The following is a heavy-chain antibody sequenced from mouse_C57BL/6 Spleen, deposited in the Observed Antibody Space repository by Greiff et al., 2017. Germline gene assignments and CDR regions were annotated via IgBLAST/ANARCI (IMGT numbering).Heavy chain of an antibody. D-gene: IGHD1-1*01. V-gene: IGHV1-15*01. CDR3: TRGSTVPLYAMDY. CDR1: GYTFTDYE. CDR2: IDPETGGT. J-gene: IGHJ4*01. Sequence: VQLQQSGAELVRPGASVTLSCKASGYTFTDYEMHWVKQTPVHGLEWIGAIDPETGGTAYNQKFKGKAILAADKSSSTAYMELRSLTSEDSAVYYCTRGSTVPLYAMDYWGQGTSVTVSS.